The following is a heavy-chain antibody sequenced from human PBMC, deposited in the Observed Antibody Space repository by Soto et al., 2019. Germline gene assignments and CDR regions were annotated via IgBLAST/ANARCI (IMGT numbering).Heavy chain of an antibody. Sequence: GGSLRLSCAASGFTFSDYYMSWIRQAPGKGLEWVSYISSSSSYTNYADSVKGRFTISRDNAKNSLYLQMNSLRAEDTAVYYCARDLPPNIYDSSGYYYGMDVWGQGTTVTVSS. CDR3: ARDLPPNIYDSSGYYYGMDV. V-gene: IGHV3-11*05. CDR1: GFTFSDYY. D-gene: IGHD3-22*01. CDR2: ISSSSSYT. J-gene: IGHJ6*02.